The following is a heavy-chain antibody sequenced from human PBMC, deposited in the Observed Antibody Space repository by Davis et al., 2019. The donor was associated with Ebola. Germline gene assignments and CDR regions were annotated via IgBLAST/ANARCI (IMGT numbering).Heavy chain of an antibody. D-gene: IGHD2-15*01. CDR2: ISSSSNYI. J-gene: IGHJ6*04. CDR3: VKERLDCSSGRCSTYGLDV. Sequence: GESLKISCAASGFTFSSNSMNWVRQAPGKGLEWVSFISSSSNYIYYADSVKGRFTVSRDNAKNSLYLQMNSLRPDDTALYYCVKERLDCSSGRCSTYGLDVWGKGTTVTVSS. V-gene: IGHV3-21*04. CDR1: GFTFSSNS.